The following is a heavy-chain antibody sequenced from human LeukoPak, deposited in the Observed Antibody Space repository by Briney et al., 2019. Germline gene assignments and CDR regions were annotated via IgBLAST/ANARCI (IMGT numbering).Heavy chain of an antibody. CDR3: ARDARIAVAGTTHFQH. CDR1: GFTFSNAW. V-gene: IGHV3-7*01. Sequence: PGGSLRLSCAASGFTFSNAWMSWVRQAPGKGLEWVANIKQDGSEKYYVDSVKGRFTISRDNAKNSLYLQMNSLRAEDTAVYYCARDARIAVAGTTHFQHWGQGTLVTASS. J-gene: IGHJ1*01. D-gene: IGHD6-19*01. CDR2: IKQDGSEK.